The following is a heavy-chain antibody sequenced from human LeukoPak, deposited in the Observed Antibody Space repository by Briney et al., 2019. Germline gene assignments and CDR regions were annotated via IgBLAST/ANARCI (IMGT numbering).Heavy chain of an antibody. J-gene: IGHJ3*01. CDR1: GFTFDDYA. Sequence: PCRALRLSRVASGFTFDDYALHGVRQAPGKGLEWVAGICWISGSKDYADSLKGRLTISRHNAENSLYLQMNSLRAEHTAVYYCARDSENGLDAFDLWGQGTMVTVSS. CDR2: ICWISGSK. D-gene: IGHD2-8*01. CDR3: ARDSENGLDAFDL. V-gene: IGHV3-9*01.